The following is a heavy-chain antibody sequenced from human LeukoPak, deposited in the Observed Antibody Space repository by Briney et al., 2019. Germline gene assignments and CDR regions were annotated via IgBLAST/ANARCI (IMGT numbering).Heavy chain of an antibody. CDR3: ARGLYGSKGIFDY. D-gene: IGHD3-10*01. CDR1: GGSINYYY. V-gene: IGHV4-59*01. CDR2: IYYSGST. J-gene: IGHJ4*02. Sequence: PSEALSLTCTVSGGSINYYYWSWIRQPPGKGLEWIGYIYYSGSTNYNPSLKSRVTISVDTSKNQFSLKLNSVTAADTALYYCARGLYGSKGIFDYWAQGTLVTVSS.